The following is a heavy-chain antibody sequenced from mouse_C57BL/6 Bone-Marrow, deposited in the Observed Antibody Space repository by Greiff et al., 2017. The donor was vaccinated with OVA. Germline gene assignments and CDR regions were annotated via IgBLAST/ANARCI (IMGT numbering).Heavy chain of an antibody. D-gene: IGHD1-1*01. CDR3: ARLRRGYYGGYFGV. Sequence: QVQLQQSGAELVKPGASVKMSCKASGYTFTSYWITWVKQRPGQGLEWIGDIYPGSGSTNYNEKFKSKATLTVDTSSSTAYMQLGSLTSEDSAVYYGARLRRGYYGGYFGVWGTGTTVTVSS. V-gene: IGHV1-55*01. J-gene: IGHJ1*03. CDR2: IYPGSGST. CDR1: GYTFTSYW.